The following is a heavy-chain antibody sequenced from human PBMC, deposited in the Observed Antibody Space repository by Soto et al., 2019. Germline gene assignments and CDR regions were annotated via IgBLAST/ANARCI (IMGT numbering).Heavy chain of an antibody. CDR2: IKDRGSI. V-gene: IGHV4-34*01. J-gene: IGHJ2*01. D-gene: IGHD3-9*01. CDR1: GGSFRGYF. CDR3: ARESHDILTGPPWVWYFDL. Sequence: QVQLTQWGRGPVGPFGAPPLTCGGSGGSFRGYFLAWIPQAPGEGLEWIGEIKDRGSINYNPSLKSRVSISVDTSKNHYSLNLRSVTAADTAVYYCARESHDILTGPPWVWYFDLWGRGTLVTVSS.